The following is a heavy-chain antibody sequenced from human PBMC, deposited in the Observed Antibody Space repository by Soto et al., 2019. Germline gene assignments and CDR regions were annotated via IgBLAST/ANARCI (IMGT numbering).Heavy chain of an antibody. CDR1: GGSFSGYY. V-gene: IGHV4-34*01. J-gene: IGHJ4*02. D-gene: IGHD6-6*01. CDR2: INHSGST. CDR3: ARGRGSRYSSSSGGFDY. Sequence: SETLSLTCAVYGGSFSGYYWSWIRQPPGKGLEWIGEINHSGSTNYNPSLKSRVTISVDTSKNQFSLKLSSVTAADTAVYYCARGRGSRYSSSSGGFDYWGQGTLVTVS.